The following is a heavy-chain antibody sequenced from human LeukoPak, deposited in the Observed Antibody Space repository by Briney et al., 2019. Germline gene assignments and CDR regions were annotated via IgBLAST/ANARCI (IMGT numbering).Heavy chain of an antibody. V-gene: IGHV3-23*01. J-gene: IGHJ4*02. CDR3: AKAPGYSSYYFDY. D-gene: IGHD5-18*01. Sequence: PGGSLRLSCAASGFAFSSYAMSWVRQAPGKGLEWVSAISGSGGSTYYADSVKGRFTISRDNSKNTLYLQMNSLRAEDTAVYYCAKAPGYSSYYFDYWGQGTLVTVSS. CDR2: ISGSGGST. CDR1: GFAFSSYA.